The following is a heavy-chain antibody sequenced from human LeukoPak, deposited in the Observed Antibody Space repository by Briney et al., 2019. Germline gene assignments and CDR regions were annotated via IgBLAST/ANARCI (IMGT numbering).Heavy chain of an antibody. CDR3: ARSGSYYPLFDY. CDR1: GFTFSSYA. V-gene: IGHV3-23*01. Sequence: GGSLRLSCAASGFTFSSYAMSWVRQAPGKGLEWVSAISGSGGSTYYADPVKGRFTISRDNSKNTLYLQMNSLRAEDTAVYYCARSGSYYPLFDYWGQGTLVTVSS. CDR2: ISGSGGST. J-gene: IGHJ4*02. D-gene: IGHD1-26*01.